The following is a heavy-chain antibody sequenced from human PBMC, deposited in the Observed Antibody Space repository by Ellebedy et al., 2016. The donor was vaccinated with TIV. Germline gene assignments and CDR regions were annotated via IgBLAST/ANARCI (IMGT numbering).Heavy chain of an antibody. Sequence: MPGGSLRLSCNVSDDSITSNSYYWGWIRQPPGKGLEWIGNIYYSGTTYYNPSLKSRVTMSVNMSKNHFSLKLTSVPAADTAVYYCARLPKTIFGVVIPGGVGWYFDIWGRGTLVSVSS. J-gene: IGHJ2*01. CDR3: ARLPKTIFGVVIPGGVGWYFDI. V-gene: IGHV4-39*02. CDR2: IYYSGTT. CDR1: DDSITSNSYY. D-gene: IGHD3-3*01.